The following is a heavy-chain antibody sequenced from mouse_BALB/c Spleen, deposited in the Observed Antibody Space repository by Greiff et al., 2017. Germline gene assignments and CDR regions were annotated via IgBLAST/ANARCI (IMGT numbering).Heavy chain of an antibody. Sequence: EVQGVESGGGLVQPGGSLKLSCAASGFTFSSYTMSWVRQTPEKRLEWVAYISNGGGSTYYPDTVKGRFTISRDNAKNTLYLQMSSLKSEDTAMYYCARHGRVTTLFDYWGQGTTLTVSS. J-gene: IGHJ2*01. CDR1: GFTFSSYT. D-gene: IGHD2-3*01. V-gene: IGHV5-12-2*01. CDR3: ARHGRVTTLFDY. CDR2: ISNGGGST.